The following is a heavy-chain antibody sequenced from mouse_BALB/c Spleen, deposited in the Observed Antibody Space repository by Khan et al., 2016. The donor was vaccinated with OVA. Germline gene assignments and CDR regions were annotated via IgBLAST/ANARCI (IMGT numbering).Heavy chain of an antibody. V-gene: IGHV5-6*01. Sequence: EVPLVESGGDVVKPGGSLKLSCASSGSTFSTYGMSWVRQTPDKRLEWVATVRTGGHYTYYPDTVKGRLTISRDNAKDTLYLQMSSLKSEDTAMFYCARLAYFYDSEGFAYWGQGTLVTVSA. CDR1: GSTFSTYG. D-gene: IGHD1-1*01. CDR3: ARLAYFYDSEGFAY. J-gene: IGHJ3*01. CDR2: VRTGGHYT.